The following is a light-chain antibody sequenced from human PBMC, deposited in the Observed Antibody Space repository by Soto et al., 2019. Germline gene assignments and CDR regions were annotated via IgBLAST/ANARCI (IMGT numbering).Light chain of an antibody. CDR3: AACDDSLNGYV. Sequence: QSVLTQPPSASGTPGQRVTMSCSGSGSNIGSNTVNWYQQLPGTAPKLLIYSNNQRPSGVPDRFSGSKSGTSASLAISGLHSEDEVDYYCAACDDSLNGYVFGTGTKLTVL. CDR1: GSNIGSNT. J-gene: IGLJ1*01. V-gene: IGLV1-44*01. CDR2: SNN.